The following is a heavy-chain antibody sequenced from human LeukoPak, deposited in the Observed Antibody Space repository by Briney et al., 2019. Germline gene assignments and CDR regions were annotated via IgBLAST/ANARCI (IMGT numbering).Heavy chain of an antibody. J-gene: IGHJ6*02. V-gene: IGHV3-48*01. Sequence: PGGSLRLSCAASGFTFSTYSMNWVRQAPGKGLEWVSYIISSSSTIYYADSVKGRFTISRDNAKNSLYLQMNSLRTEDTAVYYCARDWYSNSQASYYGMDVWGQGTTVTVSS. CDR3: ARDWYSNSQASYYGMDV. D-gene: IGHD6-13*01. CDR1: GFTFSTYS. CDR2: IISSSSTI.